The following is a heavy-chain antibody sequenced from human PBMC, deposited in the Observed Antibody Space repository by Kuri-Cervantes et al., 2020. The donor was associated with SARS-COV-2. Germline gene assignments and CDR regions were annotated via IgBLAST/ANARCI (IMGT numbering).Heavy chain of an antibody. CDR2: INHSGST. J-gene: IGHJ6*01. D-gene: IGHD3-22*01. CDR3: ARLGLYYDSSGYYYAPRNYGMDV. V-gene: IGHV4-34*01. Sequence: CAVYGGSFSGYYWSWIRQPPGKGLEWIGEINHSGSTNYNPSLKSRVTVSVDTSKNQFSLKLSSVTAADTAVYYCARLGLYYDSSGYYYAPRNYGMDVWGQGTTVTGYS. CDR1: GGSFSGYY.